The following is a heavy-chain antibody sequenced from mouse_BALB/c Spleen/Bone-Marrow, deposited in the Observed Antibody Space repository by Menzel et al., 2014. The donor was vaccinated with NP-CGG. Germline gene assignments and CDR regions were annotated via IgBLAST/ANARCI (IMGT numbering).Heavy chain of an antibody. V-gene: IGHV1-12*01. CDR2: IYPGNGDT. CDR1: GYTFTSYN. CDR3: ARWGWDRFAY. Sequence: QVQLQQSGAELVKPGASVKMSCKASGYTFTSYNMHWVKQTPGRGLEWIGAIYPGNGDTSYNQKFKGKATLTADKSSSTAYMQLSSLTSEDSAVYYCARWGWDRFAYWGQGTLVTVSA. D-gene: IGHD4-1*01. J-gene: IGHJ3*01.